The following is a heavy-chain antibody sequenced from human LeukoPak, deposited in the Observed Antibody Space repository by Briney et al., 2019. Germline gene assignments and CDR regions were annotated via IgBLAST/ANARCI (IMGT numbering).Heavy chain of an antibody. CDR3: ARGLVGYCSSTSCRDY. CDR2: IYASGDT. V-gene: IGHV4-30-4*01. Sequence: SETLSLTCSVSGGSISSGDYYWNWIRQPPGKGLEWLAYIYASGDTYYNPSLKSRVTISVDTSKNQFSLKLSSVTAADTAVYYCARGLVGYCSSTSCRDYWGQGTLVTVSS. J-gene: IGHJ4*02. D-gene: IGHD2-2*01. CDR1: GGSISSGDYY.